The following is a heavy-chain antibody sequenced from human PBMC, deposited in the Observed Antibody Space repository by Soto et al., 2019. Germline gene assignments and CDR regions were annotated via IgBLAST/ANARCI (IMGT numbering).Heavy chain of an antibody. J-gene: IGHJ5*02. D-gene: IGHD6-13*01. CDR3: ASVRDSEAAAGYWSDP. CDR1: GFTFSSYS. V-gene: IGHV3-21*01. CDR2: ISSSSSYI. Sequence: GGSLRLSCAASGFTFSSYSMNWVRQAPGKGLEWVSSISSSSSYIYYADSVKGRFTISRDNAKNSLYLQMNSLRAEDTAVYSCASVRDSEAAAGYWSDPWGQGTLVTVSS.